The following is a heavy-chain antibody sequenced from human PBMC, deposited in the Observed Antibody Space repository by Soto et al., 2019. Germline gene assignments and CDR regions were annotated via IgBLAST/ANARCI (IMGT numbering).Heavy chain of an antibody. CDR1: GYTFSNYG. CDR3: ARVVPGAEAWFGP. D-gene: IGHD2-2*01. J-gene: IGHJ5*02. CDR2: ISLYSDGT. Sequence: VASVKVSCKTSGYTFSNYGITLLRQAPGQPLEWLGWISLYSDGTNYAQKFQGRVSMTTDTSTTTAYMELRSLRSDDTAVYYCARVVPGAEAWFGPWGQGTLVTVSS. V-gene: IGHV1-18*01.